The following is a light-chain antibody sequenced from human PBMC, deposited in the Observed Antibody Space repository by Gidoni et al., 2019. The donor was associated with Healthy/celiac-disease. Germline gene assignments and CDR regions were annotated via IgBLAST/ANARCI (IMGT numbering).Light chain of an antibody. CDR2: GAS. CDR3: QQYGSPRLT. CDR1: QSVSSSY. Sequence: ELVLTQSPGTLSLSPGERATLSCRASQSVSSSYLAWYQQKPGQAPRLLIYGASSRATGIPDRFSGSGSGTDFTLTISRLEPEDFAVYYCQQYGSPRLTFGGGTKVEIK. V-gene: IGKV3-20*01. J-gene: IGKJ4*01.